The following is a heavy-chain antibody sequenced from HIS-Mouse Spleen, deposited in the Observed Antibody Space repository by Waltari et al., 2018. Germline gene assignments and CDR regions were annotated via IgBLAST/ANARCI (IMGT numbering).Heavy chain of an antibody. CDR2: IKSKTDGGTT. D-gene: IGHD5-12*01. CDR3: TTDPNSGYPDY. CDR1: GFTFRNAW. V-gene: IGHV3-15*01. J-gene: IGHJ4*02. Sequence: EVQLVESGGGLVKPGGSLRLSCAASGFTFRNAWMSWSRPAPGKGLEWVGRIKSKTDGGTTDYAAPVKGRFTISRDDSKNTLYLQMNSLKTEDTAVYYCTTDPNSGYPDYWGQGTLVTVSS.